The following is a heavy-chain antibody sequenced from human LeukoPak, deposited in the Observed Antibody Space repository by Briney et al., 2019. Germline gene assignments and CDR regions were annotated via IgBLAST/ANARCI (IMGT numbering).Heavy chain of an antibody. Sequence: SVKVSCKASGFTFTSSAMQWVRQARGQRLEWIGWIVVGGGNTNYPQRFQERVTITRDMSTSTAYMELSGLRSEDTAVYYCAADLRVVGASFDYWGQGTLVTVSS. V-gene: IGHV1-58*02. CDR2: IVVGGGNT. J-gene: IGHJ4*02. CDR3: AADLRVVGASFDY. D-gene: IGHD1-26*01. CDR1: GFTFTSSA.